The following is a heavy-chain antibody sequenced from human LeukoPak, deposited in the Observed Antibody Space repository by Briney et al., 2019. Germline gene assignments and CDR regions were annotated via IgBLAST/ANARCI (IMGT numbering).Heavy chain of an antibody. V-gene: IGHV3-30*18. D-gene: IGHD5-18*01. CDR2: ISYDGSNK. J-gene: IGHJ4*02. CDR3: AKDGWIQLSKSYYFDY. Sequence: QPGRSLRLSCAASGFTFSSYGMHWVRQAPGKGLEWVAVISYDGSNKHYADSVKGRFTISRDNSKNALYLQMNSLRAEDTAVYYCAKDGWIQLSKSYYFDYWGQGTLVTVSS. CDR1: GFTFSSYG.